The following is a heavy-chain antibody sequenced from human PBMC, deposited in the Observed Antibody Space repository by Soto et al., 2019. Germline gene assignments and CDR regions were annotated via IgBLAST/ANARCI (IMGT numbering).Heavy chain of an antibody. J-gene: IGHJ4*02. Sequence: QVQLQESGPGLVKPSQTLSLTCTVSGGSISSGGYYWSWIRQHPGKGLEWIGYIYYSGSTYYNPSLERRVTLSVATSKNQFSLKRSSVTAADTDVYYCATYCPSGVFSTNYYFDYWGQGALVTVSS. D-gene: IGHD2-8*01. CDR1: GGSISSGGYY. CDR3: ATYCPSGVFSTNYYFDY. V-gene: IGHV4-31*03. CDR2: IYYSGST.